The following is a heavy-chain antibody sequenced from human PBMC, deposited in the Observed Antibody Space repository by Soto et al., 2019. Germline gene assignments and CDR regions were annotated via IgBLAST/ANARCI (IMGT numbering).Heavy chain of an antibody. CDR1: GFTFSSYS. CDR3: ARGGNGYENWPPYYYYGMDV. D-gene: IGHD5-12*01. Sequence: GGSLRLSCAASGFTFSSYSMNWVRQAPGKGLEWVSSISSSSSYIYYADSVKGRFTISRDNAKTSLYLQMNSLRAEDTSVYFCARGGNGYENWPPYYYYGMDVWGQGTTVTVSS. J-gene: IGHJ6*02. CDR2: ISSSSSYI. V-gene: IGHV3-21*01.